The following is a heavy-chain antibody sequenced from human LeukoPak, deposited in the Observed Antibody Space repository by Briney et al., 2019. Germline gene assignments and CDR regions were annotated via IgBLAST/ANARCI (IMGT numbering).Heavy chain of an antibody. CDR1: GGTFSSYA. D-gene: IGHD6-13*01. V-gene: IGHV1-69*01. J-gene: IGHJ1*01. CDR3: ARGYPLSTTAAGTYFQH. Sequence: GASVKVSCKASGGTFSSYAISWVRQAPGQGLEWMGGIIPIFGTANYAQKFQGRVTITADESTSTAYMELRSLRSDDTAVYYCARGYPLSTTAAGTYFQHWGQGTLVTVSS. CDR2: IIPIFGTA.